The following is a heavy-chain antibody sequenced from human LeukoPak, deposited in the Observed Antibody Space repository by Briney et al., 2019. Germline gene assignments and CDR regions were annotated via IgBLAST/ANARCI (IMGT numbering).Heavy chain of an antibody. CDR1: GFTFSSYG. J-gene: IGHJ6*02. D-gene: IGHD6-13*01. CDR2: ISYDGSNK. CDR3: ARDEQQLVLSQVFDGMDV. Sequence: PGGSLRLSCAASGFTFSSYGMHWVRQAPGKGLEWVAVISYDGSNKYYADSVKGRFTISRDNSKNTLYLQMNSLRAEDTAVYYCARDEQQLVLSQVFDGMDVWGQGTTVTVSS. V-gene: IGHV3-30*03.